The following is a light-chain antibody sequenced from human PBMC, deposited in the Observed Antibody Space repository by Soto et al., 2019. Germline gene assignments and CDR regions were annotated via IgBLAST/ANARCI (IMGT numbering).Light chain of an antibody. V-gene: IGKV3-15*01. J-gene: IGKJ5*01. Sequence: EVVLTQSTGTLSLSPGERATLSCRASQSVSSSFLAWYQQKPGQAPRLLIYGASTRATGIPARFSGSGSGTEFTLTISSLQSEDFAVYYCQQYNNWPPITFGQGTLLEI. CDR3: QQYNNWPPIT. CDR2: GAS. CDR1: QSVSSS.